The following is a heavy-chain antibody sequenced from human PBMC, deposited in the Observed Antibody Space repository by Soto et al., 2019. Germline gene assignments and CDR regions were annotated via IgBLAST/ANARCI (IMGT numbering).Heavy chain of an antibody. Sequence: QITLKESGPTRVKPTQTLTLTCTFSGFSLSTNGVGVGWIRQPPGKALEWLALIYWDDDKRYSPSLKSRLTITKDTLQNPVVLKMTYMDPVDTATYYCAHRALYSWTYRDGGYFDYWGQGTPGTVSS. CDR3: AHRALYSWTYRDGGYFDY. J-gene: IGHJ4*02. D-gene: IGHD1-26*01. V-gene: IGHV2-5*02. CDR2: IYWDDDK. CDR1: GFSLSTNGVG.